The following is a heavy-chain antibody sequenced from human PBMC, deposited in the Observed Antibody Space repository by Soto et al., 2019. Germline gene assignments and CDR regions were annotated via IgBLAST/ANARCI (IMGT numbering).Heavy chain of an antibody. D-gene: IGHD2-21*02. CDR1: GGSISRYY. Sequence: QAQLQESGPGLVKPSETLSLTCTVSGGSISRYYWSWIRQPPGKGLEWIGYMYNTGSTVYNPPFKSRVNVSVDTSKNQFSLKLNSVTAAASAVYYCARDLWGYCGTDCYPLDVWGQGTTVTVSS. CDR2: MYNTGST. J-gene: IGHJ6*02. V-gene: IGHV4-59*01. CDR3: ARDLWGYCGTDCYPLDV.